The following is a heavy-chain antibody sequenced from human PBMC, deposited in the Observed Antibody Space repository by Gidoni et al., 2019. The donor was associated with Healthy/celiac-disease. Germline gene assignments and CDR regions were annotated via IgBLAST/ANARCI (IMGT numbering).Heavy chain of an antibody. D-gene: IGHD6-13*01. Sequence: QVQLVESGGGVVQPGRSLRLSCAASGFTFSSYGMHWVCQAPGKGLEWVAVISYDGSNKYYADSGKGRFTISRDNSKNTLYLQMNSLRAEDTAVYYCAKGGVRQQLVRGAHYWGQGTLVTVSS. J-gene: IGHJ4*02. CDR2: ISYDGSNK. V-gene: IGHV3-30*18. CDR3: AKGGVRQQLVRGAHY. CDR1: GFTFSSYG.